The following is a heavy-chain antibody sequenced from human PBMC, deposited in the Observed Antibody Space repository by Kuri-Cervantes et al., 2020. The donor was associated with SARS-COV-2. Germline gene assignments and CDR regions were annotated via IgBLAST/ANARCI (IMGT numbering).Heavy chain of an antibody. V-gene: IGHV4-39*01. D-gene: IGHD2-2*02. J-gene: IGHJ6*02. CDR2: IYYSGSN. CDR3: ARLGLGYCSSTSCYTRYSNGVDYYYYYGMDV. Sequence: ESLRPSWPVSGASTSSYYSGWNSPPPGKGLEWIGSIYYSGSNYYNPSLKSRVTISVDTSKNQFSLKLSSVTAADTAVYYFARLGLGYCSSTSCYTRYSNGVDYYYYYGMDVWGQGTTVTVSS. CDR1: GASTSSYY.